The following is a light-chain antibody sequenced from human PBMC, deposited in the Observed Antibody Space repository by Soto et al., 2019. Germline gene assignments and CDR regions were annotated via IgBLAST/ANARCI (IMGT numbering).Light chain of an antibody. J-gene: IGLJ1*01. CDR3: ETWDSNTYV. V-gene: IGLV4-60*02. CDR2: LEGSGTY. Sequence: QSVLTQSSSASASLGSSVKLTCTLSSGHSSYIIAWHQQQPGKAPRYLMKLEGSGTYNKGSGVPDRFSGSSSGADRYLTISTLQFADEADYYCETWDSNTYVFGTGTKLTVL. CDR1: SGHSSYI.